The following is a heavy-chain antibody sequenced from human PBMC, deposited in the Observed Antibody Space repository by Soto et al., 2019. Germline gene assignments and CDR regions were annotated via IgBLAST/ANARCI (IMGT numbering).Heavy chain of an antibody. CDR3: ARLSRASFALDV. CDR2: IDPTDSYT. CDR1: GYNFITDW. Sequence: GASLKISCKGSGYNFITDWISWVRQMPGKGLEWMGRIDPTDSYTKYSPSFEGHVTISADKSISTAYLQWSSLKASDSAVYYCARLSRASFALDVWGQGTTVTVSS. J-gene: IGHJ6*02. V-gene: IGHV5-10-1*01. D-gene: IGHD3-16*01.